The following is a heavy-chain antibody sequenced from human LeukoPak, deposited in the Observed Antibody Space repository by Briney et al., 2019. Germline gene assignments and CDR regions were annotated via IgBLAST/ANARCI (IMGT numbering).Heavy chain of an antibody. D-gene: IGHD1-26*01. J-gene: IGHJ4*02. Sequence: SETLSLTCTVSGGSISSSSNFWGWIRQPPGKGLEWIGSISYSGSTYYNPSLKSRVTISVDTSKNQFSLKLSSVTAADTAVYYCARLTPYSGGPLGDYWGQGTLVTVSS. CDR3: ARLTPYSGGPLGDY. CDR1: GGSISSSSNF. CDR2: ISYSGST. V-gene: IGHV4-39*01.